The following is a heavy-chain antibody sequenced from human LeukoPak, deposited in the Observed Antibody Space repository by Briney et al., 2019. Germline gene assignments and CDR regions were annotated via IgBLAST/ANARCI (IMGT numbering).Heavy chain of an antibody. CDR3: ASWGPLTYPRYLDY. V-gene: IGHV3-33*01. D-gene: IGHD3-16*01. Sequence: PGGSLRLSCAASGFTLSSYGMHWVRQAPGKGLEWVAVIWYDGSNKYYADSVKGRFTISRDNSKNTLYLQMNSLRAEDTAVYYCASWGPLTYPRYLDYWGQGTLVTVSS. CDR2: IWYDGSNK. CDR1: GFTLSSYG. J-gene: IGHJ4*02.